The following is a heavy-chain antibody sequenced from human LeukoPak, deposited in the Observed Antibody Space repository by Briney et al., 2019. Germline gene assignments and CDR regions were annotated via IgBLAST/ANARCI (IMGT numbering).Heavy chain of an antibody. CDR2: INHSGST. Sequence: PSETLSLTCAVYGGSFSGYYWSWIRQPPGKGLEWIGEINHSGSTNYNPSLKSRVTISVDTSKNQFSLKLSSVTAADSAVYYCARRDKGRPSPTDYWGQGTRVTVSS. V-gene: IGHV4-34*01. J-gene: IGHJ4*02. D-gene: IGHD2-2*01. CDR3: ARRDKGRPSPTDY. CDR1: GGSFSGYY.